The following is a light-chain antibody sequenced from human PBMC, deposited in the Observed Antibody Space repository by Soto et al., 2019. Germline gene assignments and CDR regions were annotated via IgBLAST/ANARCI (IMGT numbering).Light chain of an antibody. Sequence: EIVMTQSPATLSLSPGERVTLSCRASQTITRNLAWYQHNPGQAPRLLIYGASTRAAGVPARFSGSGSGTEFTLTISSLQSEDFAVYYCQQYNNWPMWTFGQGTKVEIK. CDR1: QTITRN. J-gene: IGKJ1*01. CDR2: GAS. V-gene: IGKV3-15*01. CDR3: QQYNNWPMWT.